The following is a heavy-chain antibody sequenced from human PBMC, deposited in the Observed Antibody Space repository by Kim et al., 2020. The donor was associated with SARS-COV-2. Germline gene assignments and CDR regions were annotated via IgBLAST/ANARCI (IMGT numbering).Heavy chain of an antibody. CDR3: AADRPYYYGSGLFDY. Sequence: SVKVSCKASGFTFTSSAVQWVRQARGQRLEWIGWIVVGSGNTNYAQKFQERVTITRDMSTSTAYMELSSLRSEDTAVYYCAADRPYYYGSGLFDYWGQGTLVTVSS. CDR1: GFTFTSSA. D-gene: IGHD3-10*01. CDR2: IVVGSGNT. J-gene: IGHJ4*02. V-gene: IGHV1-58*01.